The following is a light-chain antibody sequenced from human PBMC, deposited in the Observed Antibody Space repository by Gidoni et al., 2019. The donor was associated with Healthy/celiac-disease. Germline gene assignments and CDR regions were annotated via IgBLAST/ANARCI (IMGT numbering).Light chain of an antibody. J-gene: IGKJ4*01. CDR2: EAS. V-gene: IGKV3-11*01. CDR3: QQRSNWLT. Sequence: EIVLTQSPATLSLSPGERATLSCRASQRVSSYLACYQQKPGQVPRLLIYEASNRATGIPARFSGSGAGTDFPITISILEPEDFAVYCCQQRSNWLTFGGGTKVEIK. CDR1: QRVSSY.